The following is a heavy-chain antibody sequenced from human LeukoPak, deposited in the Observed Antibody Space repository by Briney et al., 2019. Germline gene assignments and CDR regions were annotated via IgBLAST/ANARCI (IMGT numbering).Heavy chain of an antibody. Sequence: GGSLRLSCAASGFTFSSYAMTWVRQAPGKGLHWVSTIRASAGSTYYADSVKGRFTISRDNSKNTVSLQMNSLRAEDTAVYYCAKGGYTSYFDYWGQGTLVTVSS. CDR2: IRASAGST. CDR1: GFTFSSYA. D-gene: IGHD6-19*01. J-gene: IGHJ4*02. V-gene: IGHV3-23*01. CDR3: AKGGYTSYFDY.